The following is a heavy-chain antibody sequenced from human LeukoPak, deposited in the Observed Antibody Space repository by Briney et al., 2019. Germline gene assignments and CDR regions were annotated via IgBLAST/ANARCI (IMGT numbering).Heavy chain of an antibody. CDR2: INPNSGGT. V-gene: IGHV1-2*02. Sequence: ASVNVFCKASAYTLSGQYIHWVRQAPGQGLEWKGWINPNSGGTKYEQKFQGRVTMTSDTSISTAYMEVSSLRSDDTAVYYCARVPMARMYDSWGQGTLVTVSS. J-gene: IGHJ4*02. D-gene: IGHD2-8*01. CDR3: ARVPMARMYDS. CDR1: AYTLSGQY.